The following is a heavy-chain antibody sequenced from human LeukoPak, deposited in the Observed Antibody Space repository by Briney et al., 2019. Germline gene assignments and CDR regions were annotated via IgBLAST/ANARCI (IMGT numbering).Heavy chain of an antibody. V-gene: IGHV3-23*01. J-gene: IGHJ4*02. Sequence: RAGGSLRLSCTASGFTFSDYAMNWVRQAPGKGLEWVSVISGSGGTTYYADSVKGRLTISRDNSKNTLYLQANSLRAEDTAVYYCAKPCGGSYYNRGVDYWGQGTLVTVSS. CDR1: GFTFSDYA. CDR2: ISGSGGTT. CDR3: AKPCGGSYYNRGVDY. D-gene: IGHD1-26*01.